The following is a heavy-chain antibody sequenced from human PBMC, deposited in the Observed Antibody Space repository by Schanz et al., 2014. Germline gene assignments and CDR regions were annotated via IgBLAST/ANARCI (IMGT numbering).Heavy chain of an antibody. Sequence: QVQLVQSGAEVKKPGASVKVSCKASGYTFTSDSMHWVRQAPGQGLEWMGMINPSGGSTTYAQKFQGRVTMTRDTSSSTVYMELSRLTSDDTALYYCARDGHSSVWDSYYFYGLDVWGQGTTVNVSS. CDR3: ARDGHSSVWDSYYFYGLDV. D-gene: IGHD6-25*01. J-gene: IGHJ6*02. V-gene: IGHV1-46*01. CDR1: GYTFTSDS. CDR2: INPSGGST.